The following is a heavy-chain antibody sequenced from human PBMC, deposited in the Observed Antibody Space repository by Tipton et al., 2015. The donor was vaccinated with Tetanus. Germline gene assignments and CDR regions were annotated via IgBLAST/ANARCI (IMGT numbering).Heavy chain of an antibody. CDR2: INHSGST. Sequence: TLSLTCAVYGGSFSAYYWSWIRNSPGKGLEWIGEINHSGSTTYSPSFKSRVTISVDTPKNQFSLKLTSLTVADTAVCYCARGGSYSYGPRGFDLWGRGTLVTVSS. J-gene: IGHJ2*01. D-gene: IGHD5-18*01. CDR3: ARGGSYSYGPRGFDL. CDR1: GGSFSAYY. V-gene: IGHV4-34*01.